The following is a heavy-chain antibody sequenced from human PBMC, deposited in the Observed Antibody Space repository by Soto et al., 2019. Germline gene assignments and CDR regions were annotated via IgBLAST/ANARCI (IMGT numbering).Heavy chain of an antibody. J-gene: IGHJ4*02. CDR3: AKDLRASYYGSGSYYNMDY. V-gene: IGHV3-23*01. CDR2: ISGSGGST. CDR1: GFTFGSYA. Sequence: GGSLRLSCAASGFTFGSYAMSWVRQAPGKGLEWVSAISGSGGSTYYADSVKGRFTISRDNSKNTLYLQMNSLRAEDTAVYYCAKDLRASYYGSGSYYNMDYWGQGTLVTVSS. D-gene: IGHD3-10*01.